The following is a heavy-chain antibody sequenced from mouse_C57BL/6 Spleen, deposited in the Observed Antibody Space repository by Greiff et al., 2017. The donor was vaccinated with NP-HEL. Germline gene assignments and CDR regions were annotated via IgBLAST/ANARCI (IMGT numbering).Heavy chain of an antibody. CDR1: GYSFTSYY. J-gene: IGHJ2*01. Sequence: VQLQQSGPELVKPGASVKISCKASGYSFTSYYIHWVKQRPGQGLEWIGWIYPGSGNTKYNEKFKGKATLTADTSSSTAYMQLSSLTSEDSAVYYCARGGTTVDLEYWGQGTTLTVSS. V-gene: IGHV1-66*01. CDR2: IYPGSGNT. D-gene: IGHD1-1*01. CDR3: ARGGTTVDLEY.